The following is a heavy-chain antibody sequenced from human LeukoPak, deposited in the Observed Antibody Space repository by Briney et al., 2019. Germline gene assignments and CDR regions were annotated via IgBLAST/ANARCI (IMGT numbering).Heavy chain of an antibody. V-gene: IGHV3-7*01. J-gene: IGHJ4*02. CDR1: GFTFSSYW. Sequence: GSLRLSCAASGFTFSSYWMSWVRQAPGKGLEWVANIKQDGSEKYYVDSVKGRFTISRDNAKNSLYLQMNSLRAEDTAVYYCASLPLGQSAMVRNDYWGQGTLVTVSS. CDR3: ASLPLGQSAMVRNDY. D-gene: IGHD5-18*01. CDR2: IKQDGSEK.